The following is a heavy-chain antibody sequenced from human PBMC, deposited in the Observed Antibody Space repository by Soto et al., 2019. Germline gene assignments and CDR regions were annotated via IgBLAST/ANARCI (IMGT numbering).Heavy chain of an antibody. J-gene: IGHJ4*02. D-gene: IGHD4-17*01. Sequence: QVQLVQSGAEVKKPGASVKVSCTASGYTFTSYDNNWVRQATGQGLEWMGWMHPNSGNTGYAQKFQGRVTMTRNTSISTAYMELSSLRAEYTAVYYCYCDGARYWGQGTLVTVSS. CDR2: MHPNSGNT. CDR1: GYTFTSYD. V-gene: IGHV1-8*01. CDR3: YCDGARY.